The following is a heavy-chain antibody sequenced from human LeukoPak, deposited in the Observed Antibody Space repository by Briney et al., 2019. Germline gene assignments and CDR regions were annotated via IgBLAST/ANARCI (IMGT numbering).Heavy chain of an antibody. D-gene: IGHD5/OR15-5a*01. V-gene: IGHV3-74*01. J-gene: IGHJ5*02. CDR1: GFTFSSYW. CDR2: IASDGSST. Sequence: PGGSLRLSCAASGFTFSSYWMNWVRQAPGKGLVWVSRIASDGSSTTYADSVKGRFTISRDNAKNTLYLQMNSLRAEDTAVYYCARAGSPRSLIGSPYNWFDPWGQGTLVTVSS. CDR3: ARAGSPRSLIGSPYNWFDP.